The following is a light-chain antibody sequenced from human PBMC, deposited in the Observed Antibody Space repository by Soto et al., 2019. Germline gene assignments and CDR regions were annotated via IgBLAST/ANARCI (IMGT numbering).Light chain of an antibody. V-gene: IGLV2-14*01. Sequence: QSALTQPASVSGSPGQSITISCTGTSSDVGGYNYVSWYQQHPGKAPKLMIYEVSNRPSGVSNRFSGSTSGNTASLTISGLQDEDEADYYCSSYTSSSTLVFGGGTKLTVL. CDR1: SSDVGGYNY. J-gene: IGLJ2*01. CDR2: EVS. CDR3: SSYTSSSTLV.